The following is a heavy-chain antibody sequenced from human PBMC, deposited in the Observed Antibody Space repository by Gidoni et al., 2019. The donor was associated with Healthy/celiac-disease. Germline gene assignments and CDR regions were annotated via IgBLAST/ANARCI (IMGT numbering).Heavy chain of an antibody. J-gene: IGHJ5*02. CDR3: ARDFLGYDILTGYFSWFDP. D-gene: IGHD3-9*01. CDR2: IYTSGST. CDR1: GGSISSYY. Sequence: QVQLQESGPGLVKPSETLSLTCTGSGGSISSYYWSWIRQPAGKGLEWIGRIYTSGSTNYNPSLKSRVTMSVDTSKNQFSLKLSSVTAADTAVYYCARDFLGYDILTGYFSWFDPWGQGTLVTVSS. V-gene: IGHV4-4*07.